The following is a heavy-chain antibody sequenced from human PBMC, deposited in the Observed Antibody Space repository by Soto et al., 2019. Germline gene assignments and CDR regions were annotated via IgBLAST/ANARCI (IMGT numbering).Heavy chain of an antibody. CDR1: GGTISGYY. J-gene: IGHJ5*02. CDR2: IYYSGST. CDR3: ARYYGSGSWFDP. V-gene: IGHV4-59*01. D-gene: IGHD3-10*01. Sequence: SETLSLTCTVSGGTISGYYWSWIRQPPGKGLEWIGYIYYSGSTNYNPSLKSRVTISVDTSKNQFSLKLSSVTAADTAVYYCARYYGSGSWFDPWGQGTLVTVSS.